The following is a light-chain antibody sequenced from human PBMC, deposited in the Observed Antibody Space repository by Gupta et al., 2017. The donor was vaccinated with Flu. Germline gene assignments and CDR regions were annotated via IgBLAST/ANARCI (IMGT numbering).Light chain of an antibody. V-gene: IGKV2-30*01. CDR2: NSS. CDR1: QSLVFSDGNTY. CDR3: MQGRQWLWT. J-gene: IGKJ1*01. Sequence: DVVLTQSPLSLSVTLGQPASISCRSSQSLVFSDGNTYLNWFQQRPGQSPRRLIHNSSKRDYGVPDRFSGSGSGTDFTLTISRVEAEDVGVYYCMQGRQWLWTFGQGTKVEIK.